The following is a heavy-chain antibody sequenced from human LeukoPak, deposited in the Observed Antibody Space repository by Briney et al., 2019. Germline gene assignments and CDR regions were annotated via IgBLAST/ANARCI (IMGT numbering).Heavy chain of an antibody. Sequence: GGSLRLSCAASGFTFSSYEMNWVRQAPGKRLEWVSSISGSGGRPYYADSVKGRFAISRDNSKNTLYLQMNGLRAEDTAVYYCAKSQAWEPPHWNDYWGQGTLVTVSS. CDR2: ISGSGGRP. D-gene: IGHD1-26*01. J-gene: IGHJ4*02. V-gene: IGHV3-23*01. CDR1: GFTFSSYE. CDR3: AKSQAWEPPHWNDY.